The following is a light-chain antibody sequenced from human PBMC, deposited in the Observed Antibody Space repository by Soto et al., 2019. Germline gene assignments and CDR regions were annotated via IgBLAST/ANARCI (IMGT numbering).Light chain of an antibody. J-gene: IGLJ2*01. Sequence: QSVLTQPASVSGSPGQSITISCTGTSSDVGSYNLVSWYQQRPGKAPKLMIYEVSKRPSGVFTRFSGSKSGNTASLTISGLQAVDEADYFCSSYTSSNTLIFGGGTKVTVL. CDR3: SSYTSSNTLI. V-gene: IGLV2-23*02. CDR1: SSDVGSYNL. CDR2: EVS.